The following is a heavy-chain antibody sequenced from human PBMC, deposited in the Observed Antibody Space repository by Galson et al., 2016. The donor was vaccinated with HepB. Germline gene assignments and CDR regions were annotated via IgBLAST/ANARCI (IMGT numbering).Heavy chain of an antibody. J-gene: IGHJ4*02. D-gene: IGHD1-26*01. CDR3: AIWEWGLPPC. V-gene: IGHV3-23*01. Sequence: SLRLSCAASGFTLSISAMNWVRQAPGKGLEWVSGLHTSGATYYADSVRGRFTISRDNSKNTLYLQMSSLRAEDTAVYYCAIWEWGLPPCWGQGTLVTVSS. CDR1: GFTLSISA. CDR2: LHTSGAT.